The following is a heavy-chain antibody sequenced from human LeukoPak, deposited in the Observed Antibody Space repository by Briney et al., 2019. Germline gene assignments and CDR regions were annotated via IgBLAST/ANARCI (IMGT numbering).Heavy chain of an antibody. Sequence: ASVKVSCKASGGTFSSYAISWVRQAPGQGLEWMGIINPSGGSTSYAQKFQGRVTMTRDTSTSTVYMELSSLRSEDTAVYYCARALLSRGNYYGSGSPFVWAFDIWGQGTMVTVSS. CDR2: INPSGGST. CDR1: GGTFSSYA. D-gene: IGHD3-10*01. J-gene: IGHJ3*02. CDR3: ARALLSRGNYYGSGSPFVWAFDI. V-gene: IGHV1-46*01.